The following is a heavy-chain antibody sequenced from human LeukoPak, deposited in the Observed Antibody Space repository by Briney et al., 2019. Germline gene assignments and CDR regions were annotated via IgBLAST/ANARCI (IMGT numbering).Heavy chain of an antibody. CDR3: ARDLPDILTGYYYMDV. CDR1: GYTFTSYG. CDR2: ISAYNGNT. V-gene: IGHV1-18*01. D-gene: IGHD3-9*01. J-gene: IGHJ6*03. Sequence: ASVKVSCKASGYTFTSYGISWVRQAPGQGLEWMGWISAYNGNTNYAQKLQGRVTMTTDTSTSTVYMELSSLRSEDTAVYYCARDLPDILTGYYYMDVWGKGTTVTISS.